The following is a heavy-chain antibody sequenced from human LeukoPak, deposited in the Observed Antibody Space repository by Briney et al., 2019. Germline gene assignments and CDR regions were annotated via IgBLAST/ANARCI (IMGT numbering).Heavy chain of an antibody. CDR3: ATGLYDW. J-gene: IGHJ4*02. D-gene: IGHD3-3*01. Sequence: GASVKVSCKASGYTFSDYYMHWVQQAPGKGLEWMARVDPEDGETMYAEKFQGRVTITADTSTDTAYMELSSLRSEDTAVYYCATGLYDWWGQGTLVTVSS. CDR2: VDPEDGET. V-gene: IGHV1-69-2*01. CDR1: GYTFSDYY.